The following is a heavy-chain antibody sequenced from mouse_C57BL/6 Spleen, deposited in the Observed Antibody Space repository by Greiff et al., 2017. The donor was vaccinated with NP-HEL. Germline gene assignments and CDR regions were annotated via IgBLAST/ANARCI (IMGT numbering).Heavy chain of an antibody. CDR2: IDPEDGDT. J-gene: IGHJ4*01. CDR3: TTDGRLSLYAMDY. V-gene: IGHV14-1*01. D-gene: IGHD2-3*01. Sequence: EVQLQQSGAELVRPGASVKLSCTASGFNIKDYYMHWVKQRPEQGLEWIGRIDPEDGDTEYAPKFQGKATMTADTSSNTAYLQLSSLTSEDTAVYYCTTDGRLSLYAMDYWGQGTSVTVSS. CDR1: GFNIKDYY.